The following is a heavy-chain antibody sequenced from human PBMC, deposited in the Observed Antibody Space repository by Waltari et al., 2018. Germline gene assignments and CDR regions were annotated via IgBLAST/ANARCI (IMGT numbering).Heavy chain of an antibody. J-gene: IGHJ6*03. CDR1: GFTFDINA. V-gene: IGHV3-23*01. Sequence: EVQLLESGGGLVQRGGSLKLSCAASGFTFDINAMSWVRPAPGKGLEWVSVITGGSGTAYYADSVKGRFAISRDNSKNTLYLQMNSLTAEDTAVYYCAKDRGSCSSLSCLGNYYMDVWGKGTTVTISS. CDR3: AKDRGSCSSLSCLGNYYMDV. CDR2: ITGGSGTA. D-gene: IGHD2-2*01.